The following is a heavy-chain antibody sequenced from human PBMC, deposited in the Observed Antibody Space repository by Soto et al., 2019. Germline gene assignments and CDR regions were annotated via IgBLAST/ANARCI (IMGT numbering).Heavy chain of an antibody. D-gene: IGHD2-15*01. CDR3: ARDKCSGGSCYGWR. V-gene: IGHV3-53*01. CDR2: IYNGGST. CDR1: GFTVSSNH. Sequence: EVQLVESGGGLIQPGGSLRLSCAASGFTVSSNHMSWVRQAPGKGLEWVSVIYNGGSTYYADSVKGRFTISRDNSKNTLYLQMHSLRAEDTAVYYCARDKCSGGSCYGWRWGQGTLVTVSS. J-gene: IGHJ4*02.